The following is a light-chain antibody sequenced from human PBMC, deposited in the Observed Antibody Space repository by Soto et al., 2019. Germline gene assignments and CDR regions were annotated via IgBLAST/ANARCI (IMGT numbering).Light chain of an antibody. J-gene: IGLJ2*01. CDR1: NSNIGSNA. CDR2: SNN. V-gene: IGLV1-44*01. CDR3: AAWDDRLNGVV. Sequence: QSVLTQPPSASGTPGQRVTISCSGSNSNIGSNAVNWYLQLPGTAPKVFIYSNNQRPSGVPDRFSGSKSGTSASLGISGLQSEDEADYYCAAWDDRLNGVVFGGGTKLTVL.